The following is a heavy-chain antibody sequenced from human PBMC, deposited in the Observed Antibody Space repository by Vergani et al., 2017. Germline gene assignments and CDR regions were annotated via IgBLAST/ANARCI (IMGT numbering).Heavy chain of an antibody. D-gene: IGHD4-17*01. V-gene: IGHV4-61*02. CDR1: GGSISSADYY. Sequence: QVQLQESGPGLVKPSQTLSLTCSVSGGSISSADYYWTWIRQPAGEGLEWISRIYTTGSTNHNPSLKSRVTISVDTSKNQFSLRLSSVTAADTAVYFCARHRGDYDRGGMDVWGQGTTVTVSS. CDR2: IYTTGST. J-gene: IGHJ6*02. CDR3: ARHRGDYDRGGMDV.